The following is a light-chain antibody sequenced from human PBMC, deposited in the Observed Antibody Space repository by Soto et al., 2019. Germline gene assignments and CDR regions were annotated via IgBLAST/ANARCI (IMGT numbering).Light chain of an antibody. CDR1: SSDVGGYNY. V-gene: IGLV2-14*01. J-gene: IGLJ2*01. Sequence: QSALTQPASVSGSPGQSITISCIGTSSDVGGYNYVSWYQQHPGKAPKLMIYDVSNRPSGVSNRFSGSKSGNTASLTISGLQAEDEAHYYCSSYTSSSTLGVFGGGTKLTVL. CDR2: DVS. CDR3: SSYTSSSTLGV.